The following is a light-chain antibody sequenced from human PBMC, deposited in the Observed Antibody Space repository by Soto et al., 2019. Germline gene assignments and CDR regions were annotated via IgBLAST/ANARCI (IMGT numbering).Light chain of an antibody. CDR1: QSVSSY. V-gene: IGKV3-11*01. CDR2: DAS. J-gene: IGKJ3*01. CDR3: QQLSNWLFP. Sequence: EIVLTQSPATLSLSPGERATLSCRASQSVSSYLAWYQQKPGQAPRLLIYDASNRATGIPARFSGSGSGTDFPLTISSLELEDFAVYYCQQLSNWLFPFGPGTKGDIK.